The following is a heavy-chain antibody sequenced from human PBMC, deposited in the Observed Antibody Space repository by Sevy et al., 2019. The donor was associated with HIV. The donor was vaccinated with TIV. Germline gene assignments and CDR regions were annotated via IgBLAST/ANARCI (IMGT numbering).Heavy chain of an antibody. J-gene: IGHJ6*02. CDR3: ARDRGPYGMDV. Sequence: SETLYLTCTVSGGSISSYYWSWIRQPPGKGLEWIGYIYYSGSTNYNPSLKSRVTISVDTSKNQFSLKLSSVTAADTAVYYCARDRGPYGMDVWGQGTTVTVSS. CDR2: IYYSGST. CDR1: GGSISSYY. V-gene: IGHV4-59*01. D-gene: IGHD3-10*01.